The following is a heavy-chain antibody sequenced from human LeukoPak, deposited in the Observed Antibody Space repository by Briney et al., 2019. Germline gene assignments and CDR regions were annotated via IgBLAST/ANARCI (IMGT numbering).Heavy chain of an antibody. CDR1: GGSISTYY. CDR3: ARGNYDILTGYSPSDY. J-gene: IGHJ4*02. V-gene: IGHV4-59*01. Sequence: NPSETLSLTCTVSGGSISTYYWSWIRQPPGKGLERIGYIYYSGSTNYNPSLKSRVTISVDTSKNQFSLKLNSVTAADTAVYYCARGNYDILTGYSPSDYWGQGTLVTVSS. D-gene: IGHD3-9*01. CDR2: IYYSGST.